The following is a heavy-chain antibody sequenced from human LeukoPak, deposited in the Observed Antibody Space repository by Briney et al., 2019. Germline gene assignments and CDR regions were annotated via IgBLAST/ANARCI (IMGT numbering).Heavy chain of an antibody. J-gene: IGHJ3*02. CDR1: GFTFSDYY. CDR3: ARAMSAWGVAFDI. V-gene: IGHV3-11*04. D-gene: IGHD3-16*01. Sequence: GGSLRLSCAASGFTFSDYYMRWVRQAPGKGLEWVSYISSSGSTIYYADSVKGRFTISRDNAKNSLYLQMNSLSAEDTAVYYCARAMSAWGVAFDIWGQGTMVTVSS. CDR2: ISSSGSTI.